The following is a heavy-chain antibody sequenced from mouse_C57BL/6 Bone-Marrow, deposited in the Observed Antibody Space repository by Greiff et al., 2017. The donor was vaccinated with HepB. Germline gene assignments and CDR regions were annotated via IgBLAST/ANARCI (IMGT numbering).Heavy chain of an antibody. J-gene: IGHJ3*01. CDR2: IDPSDSYT. Sequence: VQLQQSGAELVKPGASVKLSCKASGYTFTSYWMQWVKQRPGQGLEWIGEIDPSDSYTNYNQKFKGKATLTVDTSSSTAYMQLSSLTSEDSAVYYCAREVYYGSSYGFAYWGQGTLVTVSA. CDR3: AREVYYGSSYGFAY. CDR1: GYTFTSYW. V-gene: IGHV1-50*01. D-gene: IGHD1-1*01.